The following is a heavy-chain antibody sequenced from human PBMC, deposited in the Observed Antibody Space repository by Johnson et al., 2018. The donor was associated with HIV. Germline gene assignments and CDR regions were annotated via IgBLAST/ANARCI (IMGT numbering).Heavy chain of an antibody. J-gene: IGHJ3*02. CDR1: GFTVSSNY. CDR2: IYSGGST. V-gene: IGHV3-53*01. CDR3: ARDSVILVDGAFDI. D-gene: IGHD2-15*01. Sequence: EVQLVESGGGLIQPGGSLRLSCAASGFTVSSNYMSWVRQAPGKGLEWVSVIYSGGSTYYADSVKGRLTISRDNSKNTLYLQMNSLRAEDTAVYYCARDSVILVDGAFDIWGQGTMVTVSS.